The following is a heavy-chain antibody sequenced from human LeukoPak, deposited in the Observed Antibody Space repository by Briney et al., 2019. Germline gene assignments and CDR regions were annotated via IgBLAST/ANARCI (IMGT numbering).Heavy chain of an antibody. Sequence: SETLSLTCTVSGDSISSHYWSWLRQPPGKGLEWIGYIYYSGSTNYNPSLTSRVTISVDTSKNQFSLKLSSVTAADTAVYYCARGPPGDYYYYMDVWGKGTTVTVSS. CDR3: ARGPPGDYYYYMDV. CDR1: GDSISSHY. CDR2: IYYSGST. V-gene: IGHV4-59*11. J-gene: IGHJ6*03. D-gene: IGHD3-10*01.